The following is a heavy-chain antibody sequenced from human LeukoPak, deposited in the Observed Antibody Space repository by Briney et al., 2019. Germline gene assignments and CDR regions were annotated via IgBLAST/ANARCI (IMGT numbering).Heavy chain of an antibody. CDR2: FDPEDGET. V-gene: IGHV1-24*01. CDR3: ATRQPGVNMHRGLYSYAMDV. Sequence: EASVKVSSTVSGDTLTEFSTHWVRQAPGKGLEWRGGFDPEDGETIYAQKFRGRVTMTEDTSTDTAYMELSSLRSEDTAVYYCATRQPGVNMHRGLYSYAMDVWGQGTTVTVSS. J-gene: IGHJ6*02. CDR1: GDTLTEFS. D-gene: IGHD2-8*01.